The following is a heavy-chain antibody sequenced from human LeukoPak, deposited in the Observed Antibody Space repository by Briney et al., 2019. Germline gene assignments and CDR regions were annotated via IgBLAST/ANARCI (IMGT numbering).Heavy chain of an antibody. D-gene: IGHD6-19*01. V-gene: IGHV3-21*01. CDR1: GFTFSSYT. CDR2: ISSSSSYI. Sequence: GGSLRLSCAASGFTFSSYTMDWVRQAPGKGLEWVSSISSSSSYIYYADSVKGRFTISRDNAKNSLYLQMNSLRAEDTAVYYCARGFGSGWYAEYFQHWGQGTLVTVSS. J-gene: IGHJ1*01. CDR3: ARGFGSGWYAEYFQH.